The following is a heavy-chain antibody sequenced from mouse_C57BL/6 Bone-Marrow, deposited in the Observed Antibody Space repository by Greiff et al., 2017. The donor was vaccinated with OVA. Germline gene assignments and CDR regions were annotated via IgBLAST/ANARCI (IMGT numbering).Heavy chain of an antibody. J-gene: IGHJ3*01. V-gene: IGHV3-6*01. CDR2: ISDDGSN. D-gene: IGHD3-3*01. CDR3: AREGLAWFAY. CDR1: GYSITGGYY. Sequence: EVQLQESGPGLVKPSQSLSLTCSVTGYSITGGYYWNWIRQFPGNKLEWVGYISDDGSNNYNPTLKNRISITRDTSKNQFFLKLNSVTTEDTATYYCAREGLAWFAYWGQGTLVTVSA.